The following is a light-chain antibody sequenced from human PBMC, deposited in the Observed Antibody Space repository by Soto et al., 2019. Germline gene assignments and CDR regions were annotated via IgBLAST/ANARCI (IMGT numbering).Light chain of an antibody. Sequence: AIQLTQSPSSLSASVGDRVTITCRASQGIYNALAWYQQKPGKAPNLLISDASTLQSGVPSRFSGSGSGTDFTLAISSLQPEDFATYHCHQFNAFPSTFGQGTRLEIK. CDR3: HQFNAFPST. J-gene: IGKJ2*01. V-gene: IGKV1-13*02. CDR2: DAS. CDR1: QGIYNA.